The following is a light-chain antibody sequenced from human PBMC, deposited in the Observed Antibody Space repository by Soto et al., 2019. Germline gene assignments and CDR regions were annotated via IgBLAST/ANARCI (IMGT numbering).Light chain of an antibody. Sequence: EIVMTQSPAALSVSPGERVTLSCRASQSISFNLAWYQQKPCQAHRLLIYIASTRAAGIPARFSGSGSVTESTLTISSLQSEDSAIYYCQQYNNWPSWTFGQGTKV. CDR2: IAS. V-gene: IGKV3-15*01. CDR3: QQYNNWPSWT. J-gene: IGKJ1*01. CDR1: QSISFN.